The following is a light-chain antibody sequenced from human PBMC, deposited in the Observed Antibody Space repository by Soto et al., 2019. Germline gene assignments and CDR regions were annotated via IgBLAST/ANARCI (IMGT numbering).Light chain of an antibody. Sequence: DIVMTQSPLSLPVTPVEPTSISCRSSQSLLYSNGYNYLDWYLQKPGQSPQLLIYLGSNRASGVPDRFSGSGSGTDFTLKISRVEAEDVGVYYCMQALQARTFGQGTKLEI. CDR3: MQALQART. CDR2: LGS. CDR1: QSLLYSNGYNY. V-gene: IGKV2-28*01. J-gene: IGKJ2*01.